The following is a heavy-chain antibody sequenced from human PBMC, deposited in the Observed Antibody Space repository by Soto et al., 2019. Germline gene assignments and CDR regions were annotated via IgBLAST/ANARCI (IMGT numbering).Heavy chain of an antibody. D-gene: IGHD3-22*01. CDR1: GGTFSSYA. V-gene: IGHV1-69*13. CDR2: IIPIFGTA. J-gene: IGHJ4*02. CDR3: AREYYASSGYPGYYFDY. Sequence: SVKVSCKASGGTFSSYAISWVRQAPGQGLEWMGGIIPIFGTANYAQKFQGRVTITADESTSTAYMELSSLRSEDTAVYYCAREYYASSGYPGYYFDYWGQGTLVTVSS.